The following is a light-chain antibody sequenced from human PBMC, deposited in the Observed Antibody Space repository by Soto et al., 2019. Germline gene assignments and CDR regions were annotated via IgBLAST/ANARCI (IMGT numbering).Light chain of an antibody. Sequence: QTVVTQEPSLTVSPGGKVTLTCASSTGAVTSGYYPNWFQQKPGQAPRALIYSTSNKHPWTPARFAGSLLGGKAALTLSGVQPEDEAEYYCLLYYGGAVVFGGGTKLTVL. CDR2: STS. CDR1: TGAVTSGYY. CDR3: LLYYGGAVV. J-gene: IGLJ2*01. V-gene: IGLV7-43*01.